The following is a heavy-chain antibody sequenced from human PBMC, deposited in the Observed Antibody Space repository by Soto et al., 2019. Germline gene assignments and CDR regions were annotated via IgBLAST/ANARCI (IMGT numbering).Heavy chain of an antibody. Sequence: SGPTLVNPTQTLTLTCTFSGFSLRTPGVGVGWIRQPPGKALEWLAIIYWNDDERYSPSLKTRLNITKDTSKNQVVLTMTNMDPVDTATYYCAHRRTHAGSYSFINWFDPWGHGTLLTVSS. CDR3: AHRRTHAGSYSFINWFDP. D-gene: IGHD3-10*01. J-gene: IGHJ5*02. CDR2: IYWNDDE. CDR1: GFSLRTPGVG. V-gene: IGHV2-5*01.